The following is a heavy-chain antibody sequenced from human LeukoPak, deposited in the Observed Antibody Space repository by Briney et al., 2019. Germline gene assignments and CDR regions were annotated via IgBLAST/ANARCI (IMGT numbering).Heavy chain of an antibody. CDR2: IYYSGTT. J-gene: IGHJ6*03. V-gene: IGHV4-59*03. CDR1: GGSISSYY. CDR3: ASGYSNSWPDYYYMDV. Sequence: KPSETLSLTCTVSGGSISSYYCSWIRQPPGKGPEWIGYIYYSGTTNYNPSLKSRVTISIDTSKNQFSLKLRFVTAADTAVYYCASGYSNSWPDYYYMDVWGKGTTVTVSS. D-gene: IGHD6-13*01.